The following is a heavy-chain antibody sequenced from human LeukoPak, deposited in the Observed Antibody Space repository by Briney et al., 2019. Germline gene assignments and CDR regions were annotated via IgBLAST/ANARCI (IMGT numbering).Heavy chain of an antibody. J-gene: IGHJ3*02. Sequence: GGSLRLSCAASGFTFSSYAMGWVRQAPGKGLEWVSAISGRGVGTFYADSVKGRFTISRDNSKNTLYLQMNSLRAEDTAVYYCAKASGGHDSSGYDAFDIWGQGTMVTVSS. D-gene: IGHD3-22*01. V-gene: IGHV3-23*01. CDR3: AKASGGHDSSGYDAFDI. CDR2: ISGRGVGT. CDR1: GFTFSSYA.